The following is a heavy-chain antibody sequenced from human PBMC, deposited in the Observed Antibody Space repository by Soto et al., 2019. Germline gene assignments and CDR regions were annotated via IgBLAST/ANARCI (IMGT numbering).Heavy chain of an antibody. D-gene: IGHD6-13*01. CDR3: ARGGSNSSSCKG. Sequence: KSGGSLRLSCAASGFTFSSYSMNWVRQAPGKGLEWVSSISSSSSYIYYADSVKGRFTISRDNAKNSLYLQMNSLRAEDTAVYYCARGGSNSSSCKGWGQGTLVTVSS. CDR1: GFTFSSYS. CDR2: ISSSSSYI. J-gene: IGHJ4*02. V-gene: IGHV3-21*01.